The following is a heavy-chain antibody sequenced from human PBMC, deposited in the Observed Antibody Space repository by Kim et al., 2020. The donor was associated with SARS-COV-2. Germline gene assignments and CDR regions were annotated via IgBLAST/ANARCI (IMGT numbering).Heavy chain of an antibody. V-gene: IGHV3-11*05. CDR1: GFSFSDYY. CDR3: AKEIATGSGAAFDN. Sequence: GGFLRLSCAVSGFSFSDYYMYWIRQAPGKGLEWVSHICGNCDFINYADSVKGRFTVSRDNAKNSLFLQMNSLRADDTAVYYCAKEIATGSGAAFDNWGQGTMVTVST. J-gene: IGHJ3*02. CDR2: ICGNCDFI. D-gene: IGHD1-1*01.